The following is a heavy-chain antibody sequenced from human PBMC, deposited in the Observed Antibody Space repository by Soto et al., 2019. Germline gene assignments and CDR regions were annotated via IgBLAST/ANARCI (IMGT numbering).Heavy chain of an antibody. CDR3: ARQITMIEVVNRAPLTD. Sequence: QLQLQESGPGLVKPSETLSLTCTVSGGSISSSSYYWGWIRQPPGKGLEWIGSIYYSGSTYYNPPLKSRVTISVDTSKNQFSLKLSSVTAADTAVYYCARQITMIEVVNRAPLTDWGQGTLVTVSS. CDR2: IYYSGST. CDR1: GGSISSSSYY. J-gene: IGHJ4*02. D-gene: IGHD3-22*01. V-gene: IGHV4-39*01.